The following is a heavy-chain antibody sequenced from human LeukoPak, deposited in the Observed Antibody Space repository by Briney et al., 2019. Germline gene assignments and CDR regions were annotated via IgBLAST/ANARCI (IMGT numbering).Heavy chain of an antibody. CDR2: ISASGGST. CDR1: GFTLNTHG. Sequence: GGSLRLSCAASGFTLNTHGMSWVRQAPGKGLEWVSTISASGGSTYYADSVKGRFTISRDNSKNTLYLQMNSLRAEDTAVYYCAKGRNGRKGYYYYYYGMDVWGQGTTVTVSS. D-gene: IGHD2-15*01. J-gene: IGHJ6*02. V-gene: IGHV3-23*01. CDR3: AKGRNGRKGYYYYYYGMDV.